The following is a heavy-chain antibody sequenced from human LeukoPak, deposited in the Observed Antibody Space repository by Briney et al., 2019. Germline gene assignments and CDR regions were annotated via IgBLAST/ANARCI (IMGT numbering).Heavy chain of an antibody. CDR2: ISSSGSTI. V-gene: IGHV3-11*01. CDR3: ARVRGYSGSYIFWFDP. CDR1: GFTFTDCY. J-gene: IGHJ5*02. D-gene: IGHD1-26*01. Sequence: GVSLSLSCAASGFTFTDCYMSWIRQAPGKVQEWVSYISSSGSTIYYADSLKGRFTISRDNAKNSLYLQMNSLRAEDTAVYYCARVRGYSGSYIFWFDPWGQGTLVTVSS.